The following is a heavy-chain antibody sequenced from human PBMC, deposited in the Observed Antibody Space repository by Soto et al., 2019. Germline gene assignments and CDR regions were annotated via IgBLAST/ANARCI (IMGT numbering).Heavy chain of an antibody. D-gene: IGHD3-16*01. J-gene: IGHJ4*02. CDR1: GGSISSGGYS. CDR2: IYHSGST. CDR3: TRGRIMITFGGAIIIDY. Sequence: SETLSLTCAVSGGSISSGGYSWSWIRQPPGKGLEWIGYIYHSGSTYYNPSLKSRVTISVDRSKNQFSLKLSSVTAADTAVYYCTRGRIMITFGGAIIIDYWGQGSLVTVSS. V-gene: IGHV4-30-2*01.